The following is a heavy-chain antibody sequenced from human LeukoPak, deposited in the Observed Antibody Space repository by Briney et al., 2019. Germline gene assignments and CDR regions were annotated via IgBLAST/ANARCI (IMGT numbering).Heavy chain of an antibody. D-gene: IGHD1-7*01. J-gene: IGHJ4*02. CDR2: IYYSGST. CDR3: ARATGITGTTTAELNFDY. CDR1: GGSISSYY. Sequence: SETLSLTCTVSGGSISSYYWSWIRQPPGKRLEWIGYIYYSGSTNYNPSLKSRVTISVDTSKNQFSLKLSSVTAADTAVYYCARATGITGTTTAELNFDYWGQGTLVTVSS. V-gene: IGHV4-59*01.